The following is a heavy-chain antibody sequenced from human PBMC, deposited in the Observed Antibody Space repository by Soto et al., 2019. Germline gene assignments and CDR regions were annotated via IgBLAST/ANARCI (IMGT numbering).Heavy chain of an antibody. CDR2: INHSGST. J-gene: IGHJ5*02. V-gene: IGHV4-34*01. Sequence: SETLSLTCAVYGWSFSVYYWSWIRQPPGKGLEWIGEINHSGSTNYNPSLKSRVTISVDTSKNQFSLKLSSVTAADTAVYYCARHYCSGGSCYRDNWFDPWGQGTLVTVSS. D-gene: IGHD2-15*01. CDR3: ARHYCSGGSCYRDNWFDP. CDR1: GWSFSVYY.